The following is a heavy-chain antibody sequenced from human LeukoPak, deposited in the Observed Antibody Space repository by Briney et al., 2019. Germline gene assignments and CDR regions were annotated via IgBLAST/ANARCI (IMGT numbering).Heavy chain of an antibody. V-gene: IGHV3-20*04. D-gene: IGHD3-22*01. CDR2: INWNGGST. CDR1: GFTVSSNY. Sequence: GGSLRLSCAASGFTVSSNYMSWVRQAPGKGLEWVSGINWNGGSTGYADSVKGRFTISRDNAKNSLYLQMNSLRAEDTALYYCARDLDSSGYYYSLDAFDIWGQGTMVTVSS. J-gene: IGHJ3*02. CDR3: ARDLDSSGYYYSLDAFDI.